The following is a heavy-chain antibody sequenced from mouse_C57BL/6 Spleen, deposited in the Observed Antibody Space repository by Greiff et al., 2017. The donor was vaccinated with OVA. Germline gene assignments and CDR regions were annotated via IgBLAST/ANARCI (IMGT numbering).Heavy chain of an antibody. V-gene: IGHV5-17*01. CDR3: ARRSSYVGNYFDY. CDR2: ISRGSSTI. D-gene: IGHD1-1*01. CDR1: GFTFSDYG. J-gene: IGHJ2*01. Sequence: EVQRVESGGGLVKPGGSLKLSCAASGFTFSDYGMHWVRQAPEKGLEWVAYISRGSSTIYYADTVKGRFTISRDNAKNTLFLQMTSLRSEDTAMYYCARRSSYVGNYFDYWGQGTTLTVSS.